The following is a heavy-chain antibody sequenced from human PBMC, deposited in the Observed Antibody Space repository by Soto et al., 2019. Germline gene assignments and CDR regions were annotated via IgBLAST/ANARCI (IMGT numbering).Heavy chain of an antibody. CDR3: ARDLPVDTAMVHGMDV. CDR1: GFTFSSYG. J-gene: IGHJ6*02. CDR2: IWYDGSNK. D-gene: IGHD5-18*01. Sequence: QVQLVESGGGVVQPGRSLRLSCAASGFTFSSYGMHWVRQAPGKGLEWVAVIWYDGSNKYYADSVKGRFTISRDNSKNTLYLQMNSLRAEDTAVYYSARDLPVDTAMVHGMDVWGQGTTVTVSS. V-gene: IGHV3-33*01.